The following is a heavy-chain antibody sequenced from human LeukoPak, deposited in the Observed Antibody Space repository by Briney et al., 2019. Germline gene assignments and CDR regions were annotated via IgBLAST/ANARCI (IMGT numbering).Heavy chain of an antibody. CDR3: ARLYGVYLIDY. D-gene: IGHD4-17*01. CDR2: IWFDGSQE. Sequence: PGGSLRLSCAASASDFSRHGMHWVRHAPGKRLEWVALIWFDGSQEYYADSVRGRFTVSRDNSNNMVSLQMNSLRDEDTGFYYCARLYGVYLIDYWGEGALVTVSS. V-gene: IGHV3-33*01. CDR1: ASDFSRHG. J-gene: IGHJ4*02.